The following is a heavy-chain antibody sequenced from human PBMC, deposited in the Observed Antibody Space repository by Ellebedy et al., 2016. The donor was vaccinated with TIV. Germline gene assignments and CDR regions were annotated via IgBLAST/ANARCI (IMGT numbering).Heavy chain of an antibody. CDR3: ARYNDFWSGHFGFDY. CDR2: IHYSGIT. J-gene: IGHJ4*02. Sequence: SETLSLXXTVSGGSISSNYWSWIRQPPGKGLEWIGYIHYSGITSFNPSLKSRVTISLDTSKNQFSLKVTSVTAADTAVYYCARYNDFWSGHFGFDYWGQGMLVTVSS. CDR1: GGSISSNY. V-gene: IGHV4-59*01. D-gene: IGHD3-3*01.